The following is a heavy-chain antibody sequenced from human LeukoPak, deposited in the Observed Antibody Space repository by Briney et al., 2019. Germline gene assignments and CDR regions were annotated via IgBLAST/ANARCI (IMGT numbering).Heavy chain of an antibody. CDR1: GYTFTTYW. CDR2: IYPGDSDT. Sequence: GESLKISCKCSGYTFTTYWIGWVRPMPGKGLEGMGIIYPGDSDTRYSPSYEGQLTITADNYIPTASQQWSSLQASDAAVLYCARPIVPASDKGYYFDYWGQGNLVTVSS. CDR3: ARPIVPASDKGYYFDY. D-gene: IGHD2-2*01. J-gene: IGHJ4*02. V-gene: IGHV5-51*01.